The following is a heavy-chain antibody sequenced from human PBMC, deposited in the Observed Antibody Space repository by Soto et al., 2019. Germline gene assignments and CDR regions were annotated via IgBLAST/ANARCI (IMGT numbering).Heavy chain of an antibody. CDR2: INHSGST. J-gene: IGHJ6*03. V-gene: IGHV4-34*01. CDR1: GGSFSGYY. Sequence: SETLSLTCAVYGGSFSGYYWSWIRQPPGKGLEWIGEINHSGSTNYNPSLKSRVTISVDTSKNQFSLKLSSVTAADTAVYYCARVRRPSLHSSSWYGSYMDVWGKGTTVTVSS. CDR3: ARVRRPSLHSSSWYGSYMDV. D-gene: IGHD6-13*01.